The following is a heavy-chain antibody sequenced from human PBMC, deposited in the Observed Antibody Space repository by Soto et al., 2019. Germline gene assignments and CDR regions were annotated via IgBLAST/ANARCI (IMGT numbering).Heavy chain of an antibody. J-gene: IGHJ4*02. D-gene: IGHD3-16*01. CDR2: INAGNVNT. CDR1: GYTFTSYA. V-gene: IGHV1-3*01. Sequence: QVQLVQSGAEVKKPGASVKVTCKASGYTFTSYAMHWVRQAPGQRLEWMGWINAGNVNTKYSQKFQGRVTITRDTSASTAYMELSSLRSEDTAVYYWARGGRSSPTDYWGQGTLVTVSS. CDR3: ARGGRSSPTDY.